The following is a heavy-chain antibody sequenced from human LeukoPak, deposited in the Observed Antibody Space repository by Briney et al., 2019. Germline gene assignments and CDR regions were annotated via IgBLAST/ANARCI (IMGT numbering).Heavy chain of an antibody. CDR2: IYYSGST. J-gene: IGHJ4*02. D-gene: IGHD3-16*01. CDR3: ARSVDNFGGVIIDY. V-gene: IGHV4-59*01. CDR1: GGSISRYY. Sequence: SETLSLTCTVSGGSISRYYWTWIRQPPGKGLEWIGYIYYSGSTNYNPSLKSRVTISVDTSKNQFSLKLSSVTAADTAVCYCARSVDNFGGVIIDYWGQGTLVTVSS.